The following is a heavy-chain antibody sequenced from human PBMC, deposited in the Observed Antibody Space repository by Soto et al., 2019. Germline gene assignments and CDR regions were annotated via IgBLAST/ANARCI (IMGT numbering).Heavy chain of an antibody. Sequence: QVQLQESGPGLVKPSQTLSLTCTVSGGSISSGNYYWSWIRQPPGKGLEWIGYIYYSGSTYYNPSLMSRATTSVDTSKIQFSLKLSSGTAADTAVYYCARVATVTMGCDYWGQGTLVTVSS. J-gene: IGHJ4*02. V-gene: IGHV4-30-4*01. D-gene: IGHD4-17*01. CDR1: GGSISSGNYY. CDR2: IYYSGST. CDR3: ARVATVTMGCDY.